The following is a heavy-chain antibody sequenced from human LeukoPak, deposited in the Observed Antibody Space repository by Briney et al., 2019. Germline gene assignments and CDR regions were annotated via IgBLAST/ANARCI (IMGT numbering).Heavy chain of an antibody. V-gene: IGHV3-23*01. CDR1: GFTFSSYA. D-gene: IGHD6-19*01. CDR2: ISTSGGST. J-gene: IGHJ4*02. Sequence: GGSLRLSCAASGFTFSSYAMSWVRQAPGRGLEWVSTISTSGGSTYYADSVKGRFTIPRDNSKNTLYLQMNSLRAEDTAVYYCAKDRSQWLVWDKYYFDYWGQGTLVTVSS. CDR3: AKDRSQWLVWDKYYFDY.